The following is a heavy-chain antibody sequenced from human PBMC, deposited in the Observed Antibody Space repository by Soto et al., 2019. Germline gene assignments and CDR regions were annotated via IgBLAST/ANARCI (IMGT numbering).Heavy chain of an antibody. CDR3: ARSQGSSTSLEIYYYYYYGMDV. J-gene: IGHJ6*02. CDR2: IIPISDTT. CDR1: GGTFSSYA. Sequence: SVKVSCKASGGTFSSYAISWVRQAPGQGLEWMGGIIPISDTTNYAQKFQGRVTITADESTSTAYMELSRLRSEDTAVYYCARSQGSSTSLEIYYYYYYGMDVWGQGTTVTVSS. V-gene: IGHV1-69*13. D-gene: IGHD2-2*01.